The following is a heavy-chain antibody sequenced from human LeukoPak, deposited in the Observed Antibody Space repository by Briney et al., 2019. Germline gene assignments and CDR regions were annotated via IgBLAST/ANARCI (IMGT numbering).Heavy chain of an antibody. V-gene: IGHV4-38-2*02. Sequence: SETLSLTCTVSGYSINNNYYWDWIRQPPGKGLEFIASIHHSGTTYHNPSLKSRVTISVDTSKNQFSLKLSSVTAADTAVYYCAGRKYYYGSGNPNWFDPWGQGTLVTVSS. CDR3: AGRKYYYGSGNPNWFDP. CDR1: GYSINNNYY. CDR2: IHHSGTT. J-gene: IGHJ5*02. D-gene: IGHD3-10*01.